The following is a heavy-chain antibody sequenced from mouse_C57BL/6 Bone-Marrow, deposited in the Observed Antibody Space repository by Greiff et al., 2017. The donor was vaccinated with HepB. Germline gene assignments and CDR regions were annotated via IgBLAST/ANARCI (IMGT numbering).Heavy chain of an antibody. CDR3: AKPGYSNYPSYWYFDV. V-gene: IGHV5-17*01. D-gene: IGHD2-5*01. CDR2: ISSGSSTI. J-gene: IGHJ1*03. Sequence: EVMLVESGGGLVKPGGSLKLSCAASGFTFSDYGMHWVRQAPEKGLEWVAYISSGSSTIYYADTVKGRFTISRDNAKTTLFLQMTSLRSEDTAMYYCAKPGYSNYPSYWYFDVWGTGTTVTVSS. CDR1: GFTFSDYG.